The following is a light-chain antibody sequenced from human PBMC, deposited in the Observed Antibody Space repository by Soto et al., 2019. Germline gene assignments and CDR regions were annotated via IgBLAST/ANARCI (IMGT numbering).Light chain of an antibody. Sequence: QSVLTQPRSVSGSPGQSVTISCTGTRSDVGGYNFVSWYQQHPGKPPTLIIYDVAKRPSGVPDRFSGSNSADTASLTISGLQAEDESDYYCCSYAGNRVIFGGGTKLTVL. CDR2: DVA. CDR1: RSDVGGYNF. V-gene: IGLV2-11*01. J-gene: IGLJ2*01. CDR3: CSYAGNRVI.